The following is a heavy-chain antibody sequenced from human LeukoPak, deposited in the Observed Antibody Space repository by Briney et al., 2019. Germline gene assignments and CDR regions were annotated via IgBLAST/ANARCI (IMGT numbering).Heavy chain of an antibody. D-gene: IGHD4-11*01. V-gene: IGHV4-38-2*02. CDR2: INHTGST. CDR3: ARDNYGSLDF. J-gene: IGHJ4*02. Sequence: SETLSLTCAVSGYSFSSGYYWGWIRQPPGKGLEWIASINHTGSTYYSPSLKSRVTMSLDTSKKQFSLRLRSVTAADTAVYYCARDNYGSLDFWGQGT. CDR1: GYSFSSGYY.